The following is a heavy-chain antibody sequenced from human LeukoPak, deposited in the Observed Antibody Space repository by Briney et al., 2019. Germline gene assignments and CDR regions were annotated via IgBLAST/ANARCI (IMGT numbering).Heavy chain of an antibody. Sequence: GASVKVSCKASGYTFTGYYFHWVRQAPGQGLEWMGWINPNTAGTNYAQKFLGGVTLTWDTSISTAYMELNRLTSDDTAVYYCATSAGDYRAGHYYYTGVWGKGTSVNVSS. CDR1: GYTFTGYY. V-gene: IGHV1-2*02. CDR3: ATSAGDYRAGHYYYTGV. CDR2: INPNTAGT. J-gene: IGHJ6*03. D-gene: IGHD4-11*01.